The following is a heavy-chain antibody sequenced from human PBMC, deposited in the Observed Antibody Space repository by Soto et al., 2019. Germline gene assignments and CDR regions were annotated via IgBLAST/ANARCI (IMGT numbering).Heavy chain of an antibody. D-gene: IGHD3-3*01. Sequence: HPGGSLRLSCAASGFTFSSYGMHWVRQAPGKGLEWVAVISYDGSNKYYADSVKGRFTISRDNSKNTLYLQMNSLRAEDTAVYYCAKDPRLGWDFWSGFPPYGMDVWGQGTTVTAP. J-gene: IGHJ6*02. V-gene: IGHV3-30*18. CDR1: GFTFSSYG. CDR2: ISYDGSNK. CDR3: AKDPRLGWDFWSGFPPYGMDV.